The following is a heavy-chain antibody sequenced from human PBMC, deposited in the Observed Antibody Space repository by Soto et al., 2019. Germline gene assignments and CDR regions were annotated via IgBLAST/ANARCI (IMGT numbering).Heavy chain of an antibody. D-gene: IGHD3-10*01. V-gene: IGHV4-31*03. CDR1: GGSISSGGYY. Sequence: QVQLQESGPGLVKPSQTLSLTCTVSGGSISSGGYYWSWIRQHPGKGLEWIGYIYYSGSTYYNPSLKIRVTISVDTSKNQCSLKLSSVTAADTAVYYCARGLWFGELYPGYWGQGTLVTVSS. CDR2: IYYSGST. CDR3: ARGLWFGELYPGY. J-gene: IGHJ4*02.